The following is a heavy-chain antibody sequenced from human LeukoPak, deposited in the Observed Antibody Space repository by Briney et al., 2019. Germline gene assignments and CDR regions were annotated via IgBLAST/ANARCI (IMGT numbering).Heavy chain of an antibody. CDR1: GYTFTGYY. Sequence: GASVKVSCKASGYTFTGYYMHWVRQAPGQGLEWMGWISAYNGNTNYAQKLQGRVTMTTDTSTSTAYMELRSLRSDDTAVYYCARAQIVGALDYWGQGTLVTVSS. V-gene: IGHV1-18*04. J-gene: IGHJ4*02. CDR2: ISAYNGNT. CDR3: ARAQIVGALDY. D-gene: IGHD1-26*01.